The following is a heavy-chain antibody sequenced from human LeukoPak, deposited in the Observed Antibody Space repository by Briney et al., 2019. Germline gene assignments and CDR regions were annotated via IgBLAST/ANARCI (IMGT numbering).Heavy chain of an antibody. J-gene: IGHJ3*02. Sequence: PGRTLRLSCAASGFTFSKHSMHWVRQAPGKGLEWVAVIWYDGSNKFYADSVKGRYTISRDNSKNTLDVQMNSLRAADMAVYYCARDNADAFDIWGQGTMVTVSS. V-gene: IGHV3-33*01. CDR2: IWYDGSNK. CDR1: GFTFSKHS. CDR3: ARDNADAFDI.